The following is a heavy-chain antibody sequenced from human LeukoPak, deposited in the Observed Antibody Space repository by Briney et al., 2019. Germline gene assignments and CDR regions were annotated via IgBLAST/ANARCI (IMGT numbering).Heavy chain of an antibody. J-gene: IGHJ5*02. Sequence: GGSLRLSCAASGFTFSSYAMSWVRQAPGKGLEWVSAISGSGGSTYYADSVKGRSTISRDNSKYTLYLQMNSLRAEDTAVYYCAKIIVVPAAYNWFDPWGQGTLVTVSS. CDR1: GFTFSSYA. CDR2: ISGSGGST. D-gene: IGHD2-2*01. V-gene: IGHV3-23*01. CDR3: AKIIVVPAAYNWFDP.